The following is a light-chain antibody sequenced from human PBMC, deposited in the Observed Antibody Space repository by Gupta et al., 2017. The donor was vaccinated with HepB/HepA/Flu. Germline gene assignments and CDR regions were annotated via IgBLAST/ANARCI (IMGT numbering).Light chain of an antibody. CDR3: QQRDNNSYT. CDR2: AAS. CDR1: QSIINY. J-gene: IGKJ2*01. V-gene: IGKV1-39*01. Sequence: DIQMTQSPSSLSASVGDRVTITCRASQSIINYLNWYQQKPGEAPKVLIYAASTLQSGVPSRFSGSGSGTDFTLTINRLQPEDFATYYCQQRDNNSYTFGQGTKLEIK.